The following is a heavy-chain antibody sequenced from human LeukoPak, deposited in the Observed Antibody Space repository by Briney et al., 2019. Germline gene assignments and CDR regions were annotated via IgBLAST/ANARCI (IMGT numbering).Heavy chain of an antibody. CDR1: GYTFTSYG. V-gene: IGHV1-18*01. J-gene: IGHJ4*02. CDR3: ARSLGYSYGPPPGY. D-gene: IGHD5-18*01. CDR2: ISAYNGNT. Sequence: ASVKVSCKASGYTFTSYGINWVRQAPGQGIEWMGWISAYNGNTNYAQKLQGRVTMTTDTSTSTAYMELRSLRSDDTAVYYCARSLGYSYGPPPGYWGQGTLVTVSS.